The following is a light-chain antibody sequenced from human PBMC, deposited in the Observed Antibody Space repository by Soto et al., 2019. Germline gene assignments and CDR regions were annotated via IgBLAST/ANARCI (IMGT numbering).Light chain of an antibody. CDR1: QGISSY. CDR3: QQYYSYPSIT. CDR2: AAS. J-gene: IGKJ5*01. Sequence: AIRMTQSPSSLSASTGDRVTITCRVSQGISSYLAWYQQKPGKAPKLLIYAASTLQSGVPSRFSGSGSGTDFTLTISCLQSEDFATYYCQQYYSYPSITFGQGTRLEIK. V-gene: IGKV1-8*01.